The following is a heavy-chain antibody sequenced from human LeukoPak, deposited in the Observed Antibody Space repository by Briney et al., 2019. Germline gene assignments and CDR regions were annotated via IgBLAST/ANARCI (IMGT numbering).Heavy chain of an antibody. CDR2: IYYSGST. Sequence: SETLSLTCTVSGGSISSSSYYWGWIRQPPGKGLEWIGSIYYSGSTYYNPSLESRVTISVDTSKNQFSLKLSSVTAADTAVYYCARFSGYRRQYFQHWGQGTLVTVSS. CDR1: GGSISSSSYY. J-gene: IGHJ1*01. V-gene: IGHV4-39*01. D-gene: IGHD3-22*01. CDR3: ARFSGYRRQYFQH.